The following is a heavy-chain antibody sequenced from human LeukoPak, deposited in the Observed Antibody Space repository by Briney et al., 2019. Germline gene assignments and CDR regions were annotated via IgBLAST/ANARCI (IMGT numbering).Heavy chain of an antibody. J-gene: IGHJ4*02. V-gene: IGHV3-48*03. CDR1: GFSFSSYE. CDR2: ISNRDNTI. Sequence: QPGGSLRLSCAASGFSFSSYEMAWVRQAPGKGLEWLSFISNRDNTIYTADSVKGRFTISRDNVKNSLYLQMNSLRADDTSIYYCARVRGEAPFDYWGLGTLVAVSS. CDR3: ARVRGEAPFDY. D-gene: IGHD3-10*01.